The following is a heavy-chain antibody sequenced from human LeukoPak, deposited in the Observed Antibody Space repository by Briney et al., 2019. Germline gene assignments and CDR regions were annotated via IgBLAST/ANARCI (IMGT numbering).Heavy chain of an antibody. D-gene: IGHD2-21*02. CDR3: AKPPRHGDPNHDAFDI. CDR1: GFTFSSYG. Sequence: PGGSLRLSCAASGFTFSSYGMHWVRQAPGKGLEWVAVISYDGSNKYYADSVKGRFTISRDNSKNTLYLQMNSLRAEDTAVYYCAKPPRHGDPNHDAFDIWGQGTMVTVSS. CDR2: ISYDGSNK. V-gene: IGHV3-30*18. J-gene: IGHJ3*02.